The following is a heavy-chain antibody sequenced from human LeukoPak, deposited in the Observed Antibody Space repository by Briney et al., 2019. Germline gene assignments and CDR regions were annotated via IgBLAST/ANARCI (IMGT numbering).Heavy chain of an antibody. CDR3: ARVGLGKDTAFDI. D-gene: IGHD2-15*01. CDR1: GYAFTGHF. J-gene: IGHJ3*02. Sequence: GASVKVSCMTSGYAFTGHFIHAVRQAPGQGLEWLGWINSNSGDTKYEEKFQGRVTMTRDTSITTVYMDLTRLTSDDAAVYYCARVGLGKDTAFDIWGQGTMVTVSS. CDR2: INSNSGDT. V-gene: IGHV1-2*02.